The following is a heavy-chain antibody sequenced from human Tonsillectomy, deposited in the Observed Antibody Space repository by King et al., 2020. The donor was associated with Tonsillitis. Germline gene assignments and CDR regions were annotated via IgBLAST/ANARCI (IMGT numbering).Heavy chain of an antibody. CDR2: ISSSSNYI. CDR1: GFTFSSYS. J-gene: IGHJ4*02. V-gene: IGHV3-21*01. D-gene: IGHD5-12*01. Sequence: VQLVESGGVLVKPGGSLRLSCAASGFTFSSYSMNWVRQAPGKGLEWVSSISSSSNYIYYADSVRGRFTISRDNAKNSLYLQMNSLRAEDTAVYYCARGGRCGYDAFDYWGQGTLVTVSS. CDR3: ARGGRCGYDAFDY.